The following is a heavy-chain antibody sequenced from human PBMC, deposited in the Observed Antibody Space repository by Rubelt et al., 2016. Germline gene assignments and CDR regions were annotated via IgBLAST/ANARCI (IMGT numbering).Heavy chain of an antibody. CDR3: ARLSSGWYYFDY. CDR1: GGSISSSSYY. D-gene: IGHD6-19*01. Sequence: QLQLQESGPGLVKPSETLSLTCTVSGGSISSSSYYWGWIRQPPGKGLEWIGSIYYSGSTYYNPSLKSRVTISVDTSTNQFSLKLSSVTAADTAVYYCARLSSGWYYFDYWGQGTLVTVSS. J-gene: IGHJ4*02. CDR2: IYYSGST. V-gene: IGHV4-39*01.